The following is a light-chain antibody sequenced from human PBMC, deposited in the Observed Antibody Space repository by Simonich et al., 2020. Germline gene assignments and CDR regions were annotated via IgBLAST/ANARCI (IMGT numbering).Light chain of an antibody. CDR3: YSTDSSGNHWV. Sequence: SYELTQPPSVSVSPGQTARITFSGDALPKKYAYWYKQKSGQPPVLVIYEDSKRPSGFPERCSGSSTGTMATLTISGAQVEDEADYYCYSTDSSGNHWVFGGGTKLTVL. V-gene: IGLV3-10*01. CDR2: EDS. CDR1: ALPKKY. J-gene: IGLJ3*02.